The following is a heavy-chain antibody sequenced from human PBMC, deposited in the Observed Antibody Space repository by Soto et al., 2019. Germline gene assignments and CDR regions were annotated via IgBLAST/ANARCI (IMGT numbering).Heavy chain of an antibody. CDR2: IYHSGST. Sequence: SETLSLTCAVSGGSISSGGYSWRWIRQPPGKGLEWIGYIYHSGSTYYNPSLKSRVTISVDRSKNQFSLKLSSVTAADTAVYYCASYDSSGSHAFDIWGQGTMVTVS. D-gene: IGHD3-22*01. J-gene: IGHJ3*02. V-gene: IGHV4-30-2*01. CDR1: GGSISSGGYS. CDR3: ASYDSSGSHAFDI.